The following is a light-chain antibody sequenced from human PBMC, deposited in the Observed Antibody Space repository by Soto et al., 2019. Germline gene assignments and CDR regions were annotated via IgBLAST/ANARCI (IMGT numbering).Light chain of an antibody. CDR1: QSVGAN. J-gene: IGKJ4*01. Sequence: EIVLTQSPATLSLSPGARATLSCRASQSVGANLAWYQQKPGQAPRLLIWDASSRATGIPARFSGSGSGTEFTLPISSLEPEDFAVYYCQHRTNWPAFGGGTKVEIK. CDR2: DAS. V-gene: IGKV3-11*01. CDR3: QHRTNWPA.